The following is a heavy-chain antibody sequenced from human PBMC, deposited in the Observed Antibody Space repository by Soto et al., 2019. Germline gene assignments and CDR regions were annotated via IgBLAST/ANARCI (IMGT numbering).Heavy chain of an antibody. D-gene: IGHD3-3*01. V-gene: IGHV4-39*01. CDR2: IYYSGST. CDR1: GGSISSSSYY. CDR3: ARHVGYYDFWSGYYKDYYYYMDV. J-gene: IGHJ6*03. Sequence: SETLSLTCTVSGGSISSSSYYWGWIRQPPGKGLEWIGSIYYSGSTYYNPPLKSRVTISVDTSKNQFSLKLSSVTAADTAVYYCARHVGYYDFWSGYYKDYYYYMDVWGKGTTVTVS.